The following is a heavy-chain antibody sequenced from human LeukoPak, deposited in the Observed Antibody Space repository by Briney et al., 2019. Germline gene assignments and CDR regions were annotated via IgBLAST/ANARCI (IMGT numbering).Heavy chain of an antibody. CDR2: ISYDGSNK. CDR3: AKRRGLELTYYYHMDV. D-gene: IGHD1-7*01. J-gene: IGHJ6*03. Sequence: GGSLRLSCAASGFTFSSYAMHWVRQAPGKGLEWVAVISYDGSNKYYADSVKGRFTISRENSKNTLYLQMNSLRADDTAVYYCAKRRGLELTYYYHMDVWGKGTTVTVSS. CDR1: GFTFSSYA. V-gene: IGHV3-30*04.